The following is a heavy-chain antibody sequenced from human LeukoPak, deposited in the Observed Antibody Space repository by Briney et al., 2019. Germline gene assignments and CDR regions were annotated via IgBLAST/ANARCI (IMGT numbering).Heavy chain of an antibody. CDR1: GFTFSSYG. Sequence: GGPLRLSCAASGFTFSSYGMHWVRQAPGKGLEWVAVISYDESNKYYADSVKGLFTISRDNSKNTQYLQMNSLRAEDTAVYYCAKDGDEYHLLFDPWGQGTLVTVSS. J-gene: IGHJ5*02. CDR2: ISYDESNK. D-gene: IGHD2-2*01. V-gene: IGHV3-30*18. CDR3: AKDGDEYHLLFDP.